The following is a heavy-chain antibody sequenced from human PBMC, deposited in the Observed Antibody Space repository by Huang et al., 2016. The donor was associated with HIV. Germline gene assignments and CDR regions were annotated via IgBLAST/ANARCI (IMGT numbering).Heavy chain of an antibody. V-gene: IGHV4-39*01. CDR2: NYHSGTT. CDR1: GGSISSSSYY. CDR3: AAHGRIVGIPAAPLRFDP. D-gene: IGHD6-13*01. Sequence: QLQLQESGPGLVKPSETLSLTCTVSGGSISSSSYYWGWIRQPPGKGLEWMGSNYHSGTTYYNPSRTSRVTISVDTSRTQFSLKLSSGTAADTAVYYCAAHGRIVGIPAAPLRFDPWGQGTLVTVSS. J-gene: IGHJ5*02.